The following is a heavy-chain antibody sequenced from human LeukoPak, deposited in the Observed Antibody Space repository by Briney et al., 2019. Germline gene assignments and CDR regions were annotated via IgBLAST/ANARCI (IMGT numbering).Heavy chain of an antibody. V-gene: IGHV4-59*12. CDR2: MYYSGSP. CDR1: GGSINSYY. CDR3: AAAKYYYRSGSYLDY. Sequence: SETLSLTCTVSGGSINSYYWSWIRQPPGKGLEWIGYMYYSGSPNYNPSLKSRVTISVDTSKNQFSLKLSSVTAADTAVYYCAAAKYYYRSGSYLDYWGQGTLVTVSS. D-gene: IGHD3-10*01. J-gene: IGHJ4*02.